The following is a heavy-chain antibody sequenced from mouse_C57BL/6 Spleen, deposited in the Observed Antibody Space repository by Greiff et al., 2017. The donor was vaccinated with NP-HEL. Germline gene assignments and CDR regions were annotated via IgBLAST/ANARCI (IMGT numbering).Heavy chain of an antibody. D-gene: IGHD3-2*02. Sequence: QVQLKQSGAELVRPGASVKLSCKASGYTFTDYYINWVKQRPGQGLEWIARIYPGSGNTYYNEKFKGKATLTAEKSSSTAYMQLSSLTSEDSAVYFCARDSSGPAWFAYWGQGTLVTVSA. V-gene: IGHV1-76*01. CDR2: IYPGSGNT. J-gene: IGHJ3*01. CDR1: GYTFTDYY. CDR3: ARDSSGPAWFAY.